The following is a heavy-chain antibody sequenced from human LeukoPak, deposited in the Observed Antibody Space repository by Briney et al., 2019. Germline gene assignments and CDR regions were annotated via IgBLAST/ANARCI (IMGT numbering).Heavy chain of an antibody. CDR1: GFTFSSYA. CDR2: IKQDGSEK. Sequence: GRSLRLSCAASGFTFSSYAMSWVRQPPGKGLEWVANIKQDGSEKYYVDSVKGRFTISRDNAKNSLFLQMNSLRAEDTAVYYCAREVTPYYWGQGTLVTVSS. J-gene: IGHJ4*02. CDR3: AREVTPYY. V-gene: IGHV3-7*01. D-gene: IGHD4-23*01.